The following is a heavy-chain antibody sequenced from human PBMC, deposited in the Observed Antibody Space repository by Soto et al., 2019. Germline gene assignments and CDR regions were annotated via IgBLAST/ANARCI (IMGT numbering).Heavy chain of an antibody. D-gene: IGHD1-1*01. CDR3: TTEVWTQYYFDY. CDR2: IKSKTDGGTT. V-gene: IGHV3-15*01. Sequence: RLSCAASGFTFSNAWMSWVRQAPGKGLEWVGRIKSKTDGGTTDYAAPVKSRFTNSRDDSKNTLYLQMNSLKTEDTAVYYCTTEVWTQYYFDYWGQGTLVTVSS. J-gene: IGHJ4*02. CDR1: GFTFSNAW.